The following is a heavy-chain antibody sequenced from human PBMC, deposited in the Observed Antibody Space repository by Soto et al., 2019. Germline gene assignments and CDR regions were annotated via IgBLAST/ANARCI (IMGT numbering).Heavy chain of an antibody. J-gene: IGHJ6*02. D-gene: IGHD3-3*01. CDR2: INGGSTP. V-gene: IGHV3-23*01. CDR1: GFTFSMFS. Sequence: GGSLRLSCSASGFTFSMFSMHWVRQAPGKGLEWVTTINGGSTPYYADSVKGRFTISRDNSKNTLYLQMNSLRAEDTAVYYCAKDKDWSGVYGMDVWGQGTTVTVSS. CDR3: AKDKDWSGVYGMDV.